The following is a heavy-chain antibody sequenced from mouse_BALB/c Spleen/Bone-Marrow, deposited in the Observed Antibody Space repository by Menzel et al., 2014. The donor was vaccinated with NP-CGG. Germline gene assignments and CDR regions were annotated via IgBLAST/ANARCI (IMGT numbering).Heavy chain of an antibody. V-gene: IGHV14-3*02. CDR1: GFNIKDTY. Sequence: DVKLQESGAELVNPGASVKLSCTASGFNIKDTYMHWVKQRPEQGLEWIGRIDPANGNTKYDPKFQGKATITADTSSNXAYLQLSSLTSEDTAVYYCANYDYGWYFDVWGAGTTVTVSS. CDR3: ANYDYGWYFDV. J-gene: IGHJ1*01. CDR2: IDPANGNT. D-gene: IGHD2-4*01.